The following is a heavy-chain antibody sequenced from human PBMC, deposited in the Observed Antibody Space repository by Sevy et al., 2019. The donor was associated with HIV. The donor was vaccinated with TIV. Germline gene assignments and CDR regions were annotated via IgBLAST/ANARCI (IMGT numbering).Heavy chain of an antibody. CDR2: ISAYNGNI. Sequence: ASVKVSCKASGYTFTSYGISWVRQAPGQGLEWMGWISAYNGNINYAQKLQGRVTMTTDTSTSTAYTELRSLRSNDTAVYYCARRARVPQGGSLSYYYSYCGMDVWGQGTTVTVSS. CDR1: GYTFTSYG. CDR3: ARRARVPQGGSLSYYYSYCGMDV. V-gene: IGHV1-18*01. J-gene: IGHJ6*02. D-gene: IGHD1-26*01.